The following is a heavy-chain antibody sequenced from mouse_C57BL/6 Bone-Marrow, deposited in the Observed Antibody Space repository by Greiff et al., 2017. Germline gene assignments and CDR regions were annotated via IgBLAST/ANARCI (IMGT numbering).Heavy chain of an antibody. V-gene: IGHV5-4*01. J-gene: IGHJ3*01. D-gene: IGHD2-4*01. CDR2: ISDGGSYT. CDR1: GFTFSSYA. Sequence: EVMLVESGGGLVKPGGSLKLSCAASGFTFSSYAMSWVRQTPEKRLEWVATISDGGSYTYYPDNVQGRFTLSRDNAKNNLYLQMSHLKSEDTAMYYCARENDYAWFAYWGQGTLVTVSA. CDR3: ARENDYAWFAY.